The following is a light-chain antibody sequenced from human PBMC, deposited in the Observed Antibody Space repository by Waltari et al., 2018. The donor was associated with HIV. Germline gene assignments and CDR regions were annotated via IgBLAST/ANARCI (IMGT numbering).Light chain of an antibody. CDR1: QSVSSY. CDR3: QQRSNWPRT. Sequence: ELVLPQSPATLSLSPGESATLSCSTSQSVSSYFACYQQKPGPPPRLLIYEASNRATGIPARFSGSGSGKDFTLTISSLEPEDFAVYYCQQRSNWPRTFGQGTKVEIK. V-gene: IGKV3-11*01. J-gene: IGKJ1*01. CDR2: EAS.